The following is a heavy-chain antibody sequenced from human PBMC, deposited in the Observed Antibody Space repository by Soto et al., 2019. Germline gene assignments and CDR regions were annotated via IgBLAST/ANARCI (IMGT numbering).Heavy chain of an antibody. CDR2: IDPSDSQT. CDR3: ARRDARDWFAA. CDR1: GYSFAGYW. J-gene: IGHJ5*02. Sequence: GESLKISCKGSGYSFAGYWITWVRQKPGKGLEWMGRIDPSDSQTYYSPSFRGHVTISVNKSITTAFLQWSSLKASDTGMYYCARRDARDWFAAWGQRTLVTVSS. D-gene: IGHD2-2*01. V-gene: IGHV5-10-1*01.